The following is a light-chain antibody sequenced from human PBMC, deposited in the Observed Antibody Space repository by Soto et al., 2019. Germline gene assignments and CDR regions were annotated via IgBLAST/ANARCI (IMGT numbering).Light chain of an antibody. J-gene: IGKJ2*01. CDR1: QSVNSNF. CDR3: QQYGRSPLLYT. V-gene: IGKV3-20*01. Sequence: EIMLTQSPGTLSLSPGERATLSCRTSQSVNSNFLAWYQQKPGQAPRLLVYGSSTRAAGVPDRFSGSGSGTDFTLTISRLEPEDFAVYYCQQYGRSPLLYTFGQGTKLGVK. CDR2: GSS.